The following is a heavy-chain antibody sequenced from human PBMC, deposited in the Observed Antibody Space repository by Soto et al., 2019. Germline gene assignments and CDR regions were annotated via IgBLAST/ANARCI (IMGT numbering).Heavy chain of an antibody. Sequence: ASVKVSCKASGYTFPGYYMNWLRQAPGQGLEWMGWINPNSGGTNYAQKFQGRVTMTRDTSISTAYMELSRLRSDDTAVYYCARDLITGAPYWGQGTLVTVSS. V-gene: IGHV1-2*02. D-gene: IGHD1-20*01. CDR3: ARDLITGAPY. J-gene: IGHJ4*02. CDR2: INPNSGGT. CDR1: GYTFPGYY.